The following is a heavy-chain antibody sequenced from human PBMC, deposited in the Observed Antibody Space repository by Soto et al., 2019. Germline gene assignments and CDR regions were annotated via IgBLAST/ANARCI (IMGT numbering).Heavy chain of an antibody. V-gene: IGHV4-59*01. J-gene: IGHJ6*02. CDR2: IYYSGST. CDR1: GGSISSYY. D-gene: IGHD3-9*01. Sequence: QVQLQESGPGLVKPSETLSLICTVSGGSISSYYWSWIRQPPGKGLEWIGHIYYSGSTNYNPSLKSRVTISVDTSKNQFSLKLSSVTAADTAVYYCARDRLSIGQGTGFGLDVWGQGTTVTVSS. CDR3: ARDRLSIGQGTGFGLDV.